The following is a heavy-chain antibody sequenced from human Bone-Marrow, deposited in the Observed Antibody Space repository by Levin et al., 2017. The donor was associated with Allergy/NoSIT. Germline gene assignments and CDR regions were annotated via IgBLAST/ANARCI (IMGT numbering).Heavy chain of an antibody. CDR3: AKVAGTGVWYFHL. J-gene: IGHJ2*01. D-gene: IGHD3/OR15-3a*01. Sequence: GGSLRLSCAASGFTFTNYPMTWVRQAPGKGLERVASIESNDNRTYYADSVKGRFTISRDNSKNTLYLQMNSLRADDTAVYYCAKVAGTGVWYFHLWGRGTLVTVSS. CDR2: IESNDNRT. CDR1: GFTFTNYP. V-gene: IGHV3-23*05.